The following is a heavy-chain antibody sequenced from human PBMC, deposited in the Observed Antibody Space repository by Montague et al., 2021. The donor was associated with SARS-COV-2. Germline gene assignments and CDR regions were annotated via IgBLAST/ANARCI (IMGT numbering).Heavy chain of an antibody. D-gene: IGHD1-1*01. CDR2: IFYNGYT. V-gene: IGHV4-59*08. CDR1: GGTIRVYY. Sequence: SETLSLTCTVSGGTIRVYYWNWIRQTPGKGLEWIGYIFYNGYTKYNPSLESRVTISVDTPGNQFFLSLRSVTASDTATYFCARHSVSEDGTFFRSYFDPWGQGAQVIVSS. CDR3: ARHSVSEDGTFFRSYFDP. J-gene: IGHJ5*02.